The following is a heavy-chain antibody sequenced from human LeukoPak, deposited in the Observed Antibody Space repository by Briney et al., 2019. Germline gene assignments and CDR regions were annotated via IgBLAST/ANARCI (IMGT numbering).Heavy chain of an antibody. Sequence: PGKSLRLSCTASGFTFSSFGMHWVRQAPGKGLEWVALIWYDGRNKYYARAVEGRFIISRDNFENTLYLQMNSLRVEDTAVYYCVRDRESFYVLGSSLDPWGQGTLVTVSS. CDR2: IWYDGRNK. CDR1: GFTFSSFG. D-gene: IGHD3-10*01. CDR3: VRDRESFYVLGSSLDP. V-gene: IGHV3-33*01. J-gene: IGHJ5*02.